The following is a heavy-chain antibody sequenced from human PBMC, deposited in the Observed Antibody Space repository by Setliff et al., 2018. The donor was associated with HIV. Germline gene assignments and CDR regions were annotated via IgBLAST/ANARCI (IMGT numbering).Heavy chain of an antibody. CDR2: IYHSGTT. CDR3: ARDLSGYSYGSYYYYMDV. Sequence: SCTVSGGSISSSNYYWGWIRQPPGKGLEWIGSIYHSGTTYYNPSLKSRVTISVDTSKNHFSLKLSSVTAADTAVYYCARDLSGYSYGSYYYYMDVWGKGTTVTVSS. V-gene: IGHV4-39*07. CDR1: GGSISSSNYY. D-gene: IGHD5-18*01. J-gene: IGHJ6*03.